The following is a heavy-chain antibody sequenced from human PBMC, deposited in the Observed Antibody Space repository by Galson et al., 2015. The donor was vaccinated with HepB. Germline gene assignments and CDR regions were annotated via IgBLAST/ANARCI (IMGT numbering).Heavy chain of an antibody. V-gene: IGHV3-30*04. D-gene: IGHD1-1*01. Sequence: SLRLSCAASGFTFSSYAIHWVRQAPGKGLEWVAIISYDGSNKYYADSVKGRFTISRDNSKNTLYLQMNSLRPEDTAVYYCASDPKASPGPFDIWGQGTMVTVSS. CDR3: ASDPKASPGPFDI. J-gene: IGHJ3*02. CDR1: GFTFSSYA. CDR2: ISYDGSNK.